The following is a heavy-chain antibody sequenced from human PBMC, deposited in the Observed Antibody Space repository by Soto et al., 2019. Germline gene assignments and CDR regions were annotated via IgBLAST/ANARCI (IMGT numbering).Heavy chain of an antibody. J-gene: IGHJ4*02. CDR2: IYYTGTT. CDR1: GGPLSGYF. D-gene: IGHD4-4*01. V-gene: IGHV4-59*01. CDR3: ARVSNDFSGNGAFDF. Sequence: PSETLSLTCTVSGGPLSGYFWIWIRQSPDKGLEWIGYIYYTGTTNYNPSLTSRVTISLDTSKSQFSLDLSSVTAADTAMFYCARVSNDFSGNGAFDFWGPGILVTVSS.